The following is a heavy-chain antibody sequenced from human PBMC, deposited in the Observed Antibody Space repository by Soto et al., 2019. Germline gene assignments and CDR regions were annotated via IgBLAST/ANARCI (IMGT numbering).Heavy chain of an antibody. Sequence: PGGSLRLSCAASGFTFSSYWMHWVRQAPGKGLVWVSRINSDGSSTSYADSVKGRFTISRDNAKNTLYLQMNSLRAEDTAVYYCARDPPGIVGATHFDYWGQGTLVTVSS. D-gene: IGHD1-26*01. V-gene: IGHV3-74*01. CDR2: INSDGSST. CDR1: GFTFSSYW. CDR3: ARDPPGIVGATHFDY. J-gene: IGHJ4*02.